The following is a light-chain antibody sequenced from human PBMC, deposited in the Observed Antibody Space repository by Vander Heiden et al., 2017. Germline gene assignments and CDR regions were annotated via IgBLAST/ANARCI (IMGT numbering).Light chain of an antibody. Sequence: DIVMTQSPDSLTVSLGERATINCKSSQSIFSSSNSAGSFAWYQLKPGQPPKLLIYWASTRESGVPERFSGSGSGTDFTLTIRSLQAEDLTVYYCQQYYSTPYTFGQGTKLEIK. V-gene: IGKV4-1*01. CDR1: QSIFSSSNSAGS. CDR3: QQYYSTPYT. CDR2: WAS. J-gene: IGKJ2*01.